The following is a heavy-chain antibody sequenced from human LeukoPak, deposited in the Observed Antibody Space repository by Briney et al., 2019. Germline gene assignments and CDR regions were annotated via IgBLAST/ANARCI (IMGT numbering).Heavy chain of an antibody. CDR1: GYTFTGYF. CDR2: INPNSGVT. Sequence: ASVKVSCKASGYTFTGYFIHWVRQAPGQGLEWMGWINPNSGVTNYAQKFQGRVTMTRDTSISTAYMELSRLRDDDTAMYYCARDRNQFYSGTCYYWGQGTLVTVSS. CDR3: ARDRNQFYSGTCYY. D-gene: IGHD1-26*01. V-gene: IGHV1-2*02. J-gene: IGHJ4*02.